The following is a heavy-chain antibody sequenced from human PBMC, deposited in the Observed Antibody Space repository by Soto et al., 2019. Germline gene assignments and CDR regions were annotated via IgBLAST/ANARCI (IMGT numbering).Heavy chain of an antibody. V-gene: IGHV3-48*03. CDR1: GFTFSSYE. CDR2: ISDSGRTI. CDR3: ARDLLHYDFWSGYSAYFYYGMDV. J-gene: IGHJ6*02. Sequence: PGGSLRLSCSASGFTFSSYEMNWVRQAPGKGLECVSYISDSGRTIYYADSVKGRFTVSRDDAQNSVYLQMDSLRAEDTAVYYCARDLLHYDFWSGYSAYFYYGMDVWGPGTTVTVSS. D-gene: IGHD3-3*01.